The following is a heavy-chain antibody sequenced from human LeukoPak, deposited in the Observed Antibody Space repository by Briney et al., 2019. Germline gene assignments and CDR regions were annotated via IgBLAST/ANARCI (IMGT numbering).Heavy chain of an antibody. J-gene: IGHJ4*02. V-gene: IGHV1-2*04. D-gene: IGHD1-1*01. Sequence: ASVKVSCKASGYTFTGYYMHWVRQAPGQGLEWMGWINPNSGGTNYAQKFQGWVTMTRDTSIGTAYMELSRLRSDDTAVYYCARVGSPDSDVAEFDYWGQGTLVTVSS. CDR2: INPNSGGT. CDR1: GYTFTGYY. CDR3: ARVGSPDSDVAEFDY.